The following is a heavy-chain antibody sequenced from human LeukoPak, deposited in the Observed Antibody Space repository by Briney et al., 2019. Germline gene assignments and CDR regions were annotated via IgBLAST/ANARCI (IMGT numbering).Heavy chain of an antibody. D-gene: IGHD5-18*01. CDR2: VSGSGGST. CDR3: AKDRYSYGWDYYFDY. CDR1: GFTFSSYA. J-gene: IGHJ4*02. V-gene: IGHV3-23*01. Sequence: GGSLRLSCAASGFTFSSYAMSWVRQAPGKGLEWVSAVSGSGGSTYYADSVKGRFTISRDNSKNTLYLQMNSLRAEDTAVYYCAKDRYSYGWDYYFDYWGQGTLVTVSS.